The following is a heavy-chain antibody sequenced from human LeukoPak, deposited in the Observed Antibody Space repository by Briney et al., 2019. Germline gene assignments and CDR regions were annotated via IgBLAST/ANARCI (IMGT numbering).Heavy chain of an antibody. V-gene: IGHV3-23*01. CDR3: AKDPYSYGPRVFGY. D-gene: IGHD5-18*01. J-gene: IGHJ4*02. CDR2: IRGVGGDT. Sequence: PGGSLRLSCAASGFTFSSYAMSWVRQAPGKGLEWVSTIRGVGGDTYHADFVKGRFTISRDNSKNILYLQMNNLRAEDTAIYYCAKDPYSYGPRVFGYWGQGTLVTVSS. CDR1: GFTFSSYA.